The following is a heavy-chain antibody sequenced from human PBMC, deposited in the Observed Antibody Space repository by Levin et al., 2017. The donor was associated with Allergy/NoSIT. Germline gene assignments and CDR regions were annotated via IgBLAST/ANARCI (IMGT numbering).Heavy chain of an antibody. CDR3: ARRVSTMVRGVPRPPYYYYMDG. J-gene: IGHJ6*03. V-gene: IGHV4-34*01. CDR1: GGSFSGYY. CDR2: INHSGST. Sequence: PGGSLRLSCAVYGGSFSGYYWSWIRQPPGKGLEWIGEINHSGSTNYNPSLKSRVTISVDTSKNQFSLKLSSVTAADTAVYYCARRVSTMVRGVPRPPYYYYMDGWGKGTTVTVSS. D-gene: IGHD3-10*01.